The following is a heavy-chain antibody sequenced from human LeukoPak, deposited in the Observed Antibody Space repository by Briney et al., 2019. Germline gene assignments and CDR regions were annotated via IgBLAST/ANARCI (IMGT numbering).Heavy chain of an antibody. CDR2: INHSGSP. J-gene: IGHJ4*02. V-gene: IGHV4-34*01. CDR1: GGSFSGYY. Sequence: SETLSLTCAVYGGSFSGYYWSWIRQPPGKGLEWIGEINHSGSPNYNPSLGSRVTISADTSKNQFSLHLRSVTAADTAVYFCARTRWTGGWHLDYWSQGTHLTVSS. CDR3: ARTRWTGGWHLDY. D-gene: IGHD6-19*01.